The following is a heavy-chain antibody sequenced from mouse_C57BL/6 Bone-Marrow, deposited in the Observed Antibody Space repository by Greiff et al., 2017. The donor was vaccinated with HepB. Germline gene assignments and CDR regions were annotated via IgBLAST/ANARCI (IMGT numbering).Heavy chain of an antibody. J-gene: IGHJ1*03. CDR1: GYTFTSYW. V-gene: IGHV1-5*01. Sequence: EVQLQQSGTVLARPGASVKMSCKTSGYTFTSYWMHWVKQRPGQGLEWIGAIYPGNSDTSYNQKFKGKAKLTAVTSASTAYMELSSLTNEDSAVYYCTGGDGSSYGYFDVWGTGTTVTVSS. CDR3: TGGDGSSYGYFDV. D-gene: IGHD1-1*01. CDR2: IYPGNSDT.